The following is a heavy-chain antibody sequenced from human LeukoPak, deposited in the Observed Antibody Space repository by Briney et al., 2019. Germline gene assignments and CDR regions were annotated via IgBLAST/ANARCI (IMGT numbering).Heavy chain of an antibody. V-gene: IGHV1-8*01. D-gene: IGHD4-17*01. CDR1: GGTFNNYD. CDR3: ARLSSHYGDYKVDP. Sequence: ASVKVSCKASGGTFNNYDVNWVRQATGQGLEWMGWMNPHSGKTGYAQNFQGRVTMTRDTSISTAYMELSSLRSEDTAVYYCARLSSHYGDYKVDPWGQGTLVTVSS. CDR2: MNPHSGKT. J-gene: IGHJ5*02.